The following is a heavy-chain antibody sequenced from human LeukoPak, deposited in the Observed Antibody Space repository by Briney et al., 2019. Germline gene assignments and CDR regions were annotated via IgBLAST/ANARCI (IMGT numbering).Heavy chain of an antibody. Sequence: EPGGSLRLSCAASGFTFSSYDMSWVRQAPGKGLEWVSSITISGGSTFYADSVMGRFTISRDNYKNTLHLQMNSLSAEDTAVYYCAKRGNPAVGHHYLDVWGKGTTVSVSS. D-gene: IGHD2-2*01. CDR1: GFTFSSYD. J-gene: IGHJ6*03. CDR3: AKRGNPAVGHHYLDV. CDR2: ITISGGST. V-gene: IGHV3-23*01.